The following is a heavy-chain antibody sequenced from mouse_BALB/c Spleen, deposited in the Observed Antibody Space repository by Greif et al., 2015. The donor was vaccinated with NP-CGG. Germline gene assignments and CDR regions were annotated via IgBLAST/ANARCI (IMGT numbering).Heavy chain of an antibody. CDR2: IWGDGST. CDR1: GFSLTGYG. J-gene: IGHJ4*01. V-gene: IGHV2-6-7*01. Sequence: VQLQESGPGLVAPSQSLSITCTVSGFSLTGYGVNWVRQPPGKGLGWLGMIWGDGSTDYNSALKSRLSISKDNSKSQVFLKMNSLQTDDTARYYCAGGDYGSSLYYAMDYWGQGTSVTVSS. CDR3: AGGDYGSSLYYAMDY. D-gene: IGHD1-1*01.